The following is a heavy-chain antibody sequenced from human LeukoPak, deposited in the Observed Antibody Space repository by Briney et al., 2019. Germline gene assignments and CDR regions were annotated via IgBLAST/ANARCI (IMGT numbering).Heavy chain of an antibody. CDR3: ARDSNDAFDI. J-gene: IGHJ3*02. CDR1: GGSISSYY. Sequence: PSETLSLTCTVSGGSISSYYWSWIRQPPGKGLEWIGYIYYSGSTNYNPSLKSRVTISVDTSKNQFSLKLSSVTAADTAVYYCARDSNDAFDIWGQGIMVTVSS. V-gene: IGHV4-59*01. CDR2: IYYSGST. D-gene: IGHD4-11*01.